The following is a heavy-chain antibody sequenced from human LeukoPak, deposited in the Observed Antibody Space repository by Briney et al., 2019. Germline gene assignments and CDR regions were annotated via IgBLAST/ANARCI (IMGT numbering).Heavy chain of an antibody. V-gene: IGHV3-30*04. J-gene: IGHJ5*02. Sequence: QPGGSLRLSCAASGFTFSSYAMHWVRQAPGKGLEWVAVISYDGSNKYYADSVKGRFTISRDNSKNTLYLQMNSLRAEDTAVYYCARDRGSSWYSDNWFDPWGQGTLVTVSS. CDR2: ISYDGSNK. D-gene: IGHD6-13*01. CDR3: ARDRGSSWYSDNWFDP. CDR1: GFTFSSYA.